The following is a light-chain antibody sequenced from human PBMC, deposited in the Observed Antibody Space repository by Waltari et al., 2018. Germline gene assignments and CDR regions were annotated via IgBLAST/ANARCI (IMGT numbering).Light chain of an antibody. CDR3: QHYVRLPVT. Sequence: EIVFTPSPGPLSLSPGERATLSGRASQSVGRSLAWYQQKPGQAPRLLIYGASSRATGVPDRFSGSGSGTDFSLTISRLEPEDFAVYYCQHYVRLPVTFGQGTKVEIK. V-gene: IGKV3-20*01. CDR2: GAS. CDR1: QSVGRS. J-gene: IGKJ1*01.